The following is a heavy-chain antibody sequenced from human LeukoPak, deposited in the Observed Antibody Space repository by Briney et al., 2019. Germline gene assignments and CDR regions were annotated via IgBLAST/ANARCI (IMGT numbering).Heavy chain of an antibody. CDR1: GFTVSSNY. CDR2: IYSGGST. CDR3: ARDLITMVRGVKYYYYGMDV. D-gene: IGHD3-10*01. J-gene: IGHJ6*04. Sequence: GGSLRLPCAASGFTVSSNYMRWVRQAPGKGLEWVSVIYSGGSTYYADPVKGRFTISRDKSKNTLYLQMNSLRAEDTAVYYCARDLITMVRGVKYYYYGMDVWGKGATVTVSS. V-gene: IGHV3-53*01.